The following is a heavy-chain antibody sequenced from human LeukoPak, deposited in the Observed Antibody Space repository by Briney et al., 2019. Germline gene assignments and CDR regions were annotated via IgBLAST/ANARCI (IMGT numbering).Heavy chain of an antibody. CDR3: ARDKSVGATPFDY. Sequence: GGSLRLSYAASGFTFSNYWMGWVRQAPGKGLERVANIKQDGSEKYYVDSVKGRFTISRDNAKKSLYLQMNSLRAEDTAVYYCARDKSVGATPFDYWGQGTLVTVSS. J-gene: IGHJ4*02. D-gene: IGHD1-26*01. CDR2: IKQDGSEK. V-gene: IGHV3-7*05. CDR1: GFTFSNYW.